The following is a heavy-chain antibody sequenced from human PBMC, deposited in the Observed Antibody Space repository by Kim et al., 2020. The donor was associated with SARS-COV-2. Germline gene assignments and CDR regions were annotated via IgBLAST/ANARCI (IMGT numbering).Heavy chain of an antibody. V-gene: IGHV4-4*07. Sequence: PSLKSRVTMSVDTSKNQFSLKLSSVTAADTAVYYCARDHGGADPYYFDYWGQGTLVTVSS. CDR3: ARDHGGADPYYFDY. J-gene: IGHJ4*02. D-gene: IGHD3-16*01.